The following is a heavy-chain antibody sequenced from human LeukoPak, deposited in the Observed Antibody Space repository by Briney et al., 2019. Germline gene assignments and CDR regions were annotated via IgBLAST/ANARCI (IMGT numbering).Heavy chain of an antibody. J-gene: IGHJ4*02. Sequence: ASVKVSCKASGYTFTSYGITWVRQAPGQGLEWMGWISAYNGNTNYAQKLQGRVTMTTDTSTSTAYMELRSLRSDDTAVYYCARTPYDLYYFDYWGQGTLVTVSS. D-gene: IGHD3-22*01. V-gene: IGHV1-18*01. CDR1: GYTFTSYG. CDR3: ARTPYDLYYFDY. CDR2: ISAYNGNT.